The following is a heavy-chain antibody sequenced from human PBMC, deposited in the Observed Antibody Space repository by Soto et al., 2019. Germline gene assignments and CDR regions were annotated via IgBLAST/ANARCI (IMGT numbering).Heavy chain of an antibody. D-gene: IGHD2-21*02. Sequence: ASVKVSCKASGYTFTSYAMHWVRQAPGQRLEWMGWINAGNGNTKYSQKFQGWVTMTRDTSISTAYMELSRLRSDDTAVYYCARDTGPKLLTENWFDPWGQGTLVTVSS. V-gene: IGHV1-3*01. J-gene: IGHJ5*02. CDR1: GYTFTSYA. CDR2: INAGNGNT. CDR3: ARDTGPKLLTENWFDP.